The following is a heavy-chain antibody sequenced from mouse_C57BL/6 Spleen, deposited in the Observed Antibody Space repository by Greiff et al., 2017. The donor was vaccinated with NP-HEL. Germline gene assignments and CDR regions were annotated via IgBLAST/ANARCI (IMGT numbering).Heavy chain of an antibody. D-gene: IGHD1-1*01. CDR1: GFTFSDYG. Sequence: EVMLVESGGGLVKPGGSLNLSCAASGFTFSDYGMHWVRQAPEKGLEWVAYISSGSSTIYYADTVKGRFTISRDNAKNTLFLQMTSLRSEDTAMYYCARFSSYDWYFDVWGTGTTVTVSS. V-gene: IGHV5-17*01. CDR3: ARFSSYDWYFDV. J-gene: IGHJ1*03. CDR2: ISSGSSTI.